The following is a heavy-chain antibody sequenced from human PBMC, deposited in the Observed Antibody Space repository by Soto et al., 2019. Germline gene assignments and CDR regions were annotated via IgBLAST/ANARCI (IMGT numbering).Heavy chain of an antibody. CDR1: AYRFSSYG. J-gene: IGHJ6*02. D-gene: IGHD6-25*01. CDR2: ISGYNGNT. V-gene: IGHV1-18*04. Sequence: QDQLVQSGPEVKKPGASVKVSCKTSAYRFSSYGISWVRQAPGQGLEWMGWISGYNGNTNYAQKFQGRVTMIKDTPTSTAYMEVRSLRSDDTAVYYCAGEEIAAAARIIVGNYYGLDVWGQGTTVTVSS. CDR3: AGEEIAAAARIIVGNYYGLDV.